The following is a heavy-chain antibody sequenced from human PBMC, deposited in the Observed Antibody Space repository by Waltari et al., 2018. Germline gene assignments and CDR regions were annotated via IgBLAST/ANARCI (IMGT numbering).Heavy chain of an antibody. CDR3: ARDSSAYLAYDYYGMDV. CDR1: GGTFSSYA. CDR2: IIPIFGTA. J-gene: IGHJ6*02. Sequence: QVQLVQSGAEVKKPGSSVKVSCKASGGTFSSYAISWVRQAPGQGLEWMGGIIPIFGTANYAQKCQGRVTITADESTSTAYMELSSLRSEDTAVYYCARDSSAYLAYDYYGMDVWGQGTTVTVSS. V-gene: IGHV1-69*13.